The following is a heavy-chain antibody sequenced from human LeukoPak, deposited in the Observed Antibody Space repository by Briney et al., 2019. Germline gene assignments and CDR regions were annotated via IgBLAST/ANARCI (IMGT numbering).Heavy chain of an antibody. J-gene: IGHJ5*01. CDR1: GDSINSGSYF. CDR2: IYTTGRT. V-gene: IGHV4-61*02. CDR3: ARAYYWVDS. D-gene: IGHD2-21*01. Sequence: SQTLSLTCTVSGDSINSGSYFCTWLRQPAGQPAGKGLEWIGRIYTTGRTTYNPSLESRVTISTDASKNQFSLHLTSVTAADTAVYYCARAYYWVDSWGQGTLVSVSS.